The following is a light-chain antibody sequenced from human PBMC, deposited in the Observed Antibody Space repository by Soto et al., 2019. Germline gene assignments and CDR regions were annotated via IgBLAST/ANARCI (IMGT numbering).Light chain of an antibody. CDR2: AAS. CDR1: QSISSY. CDR3: QQSYSTPIT. V-gene: IGKV1-39*01. Sequence: DIQMAPCPSSLFASVGDRVTLTCRASQSISSYLNWYQQKPGKAPKLLIYAASSSQSGVPSRFSGSGSGTDFTLTISSLQPEDFATYYCQQSYSTPITFGQGTRLE. J-gene: IGKJ5*01.